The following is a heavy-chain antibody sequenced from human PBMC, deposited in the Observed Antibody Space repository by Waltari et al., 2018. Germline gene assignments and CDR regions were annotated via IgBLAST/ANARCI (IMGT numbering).Heavy chain of an antibody. CDR2: INPSGGST. V-gene: IGHV1-46*01. J-gene: IGHJ4*02. Sequence: QVQLVQSGAEVKKPGASVKVSCKASGYTFTSYYMHWVRQAPGPGLEWLGIINPSGGSTSYAQKFQGRVTMTRDTATITVYMELSSLRSEDTAVYYCARDGYSSGWYVFYYFDYWGQGTLVTVSS. CDR3: ARDGYSSGWYVFYYFDY. CDR1: GYTFTSYY. D-gene: IGHD6-19*01.